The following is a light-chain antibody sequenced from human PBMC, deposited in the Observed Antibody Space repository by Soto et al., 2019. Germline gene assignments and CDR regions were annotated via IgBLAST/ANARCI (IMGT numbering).Light chain of an antibody. CDR1: SSNIGSNY. V-gene: IGLV1-47*01. J-gene: IGLJ2*01. CDR2: RNN. CDR3: AAWDDSLSGGYVV. Sequence: QSVLTQPPSASGTPGQRVTISCSGSSSNIGSNYVYWYQQLPGTAPKLLIYRNNQRPSGVPDRFSGSKSGTSASLAISGLRSEDEADYYCAAWDDSLSGGYVVFGGGTQLTVL.